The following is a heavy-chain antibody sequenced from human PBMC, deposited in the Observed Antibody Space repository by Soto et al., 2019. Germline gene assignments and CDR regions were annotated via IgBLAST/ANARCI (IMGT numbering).Heavy chain of an antibody. V-gene: IGHV1-2*02. CDR2: INPNSGGT. Sequence: ASVKVSCKASGYTFTGYYMHWVRQAPGQGLEWMGWINPNSGGTSYAQKFQGRVTMTRDTSISTAYMELSRLRSDDTAVYYCARDTAMVTWDWFDPWGQGTLVTVSS. J-gene: IGHJ5*02. D-gene: IGHD5-18*01. CDR1: GYTFTGYY. CDR3: ARDTAMVTWDWFDP.